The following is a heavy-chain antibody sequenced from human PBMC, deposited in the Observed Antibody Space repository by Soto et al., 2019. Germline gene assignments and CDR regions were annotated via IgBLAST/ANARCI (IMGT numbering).Heavy chain of an antibody. CDR3: ASWLEREHAYDI. D-gene: IGHD1-1*01. Sequence: DVQLVASRGGLIQPGGSLRLSCAALGLTVRGKKYITWVRQAPGKGLEWVSALYDVDGTYYADSAKGRFTISRDNSNNIIYLQMNSLGPDDTAVYYCASWLEREHAYDIWGLGTMVTVSS. CDR2: LYDVDGT. CDR1: GLTVRGKKY. V-gene: IGHV3-53*01. J-gene: IGHJ3*02.